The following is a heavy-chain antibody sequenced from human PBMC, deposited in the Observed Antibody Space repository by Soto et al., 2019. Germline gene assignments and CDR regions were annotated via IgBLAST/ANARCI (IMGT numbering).Heavy chain of an antibody. V-gene: IGHV4-59*01. CDR2: IYYSGST. CDR1: GGSIGSYY. D-gene: IGHD6-19*01. Sequence: SETLSLTCAVSGGSIGSYYWSWIRQPPGKGLEWIGYIYYSGSTNYNPSLKSRVTISVDTSKNQFSLKLSSVTAADTAVYYCARSCSYSSGWSCFAYWGQGTLVTVSS. J-gene: IGHJ4*02. CDR3: ARSCSYSSGWSCFAY.